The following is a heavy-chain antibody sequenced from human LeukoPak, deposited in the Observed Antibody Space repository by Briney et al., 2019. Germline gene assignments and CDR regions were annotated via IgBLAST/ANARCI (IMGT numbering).Heavy chain of an antibody. Sequence: GGSLRLSCAASGFTFSSYEMNWVRQAPGKGLEWVSYISSSGSTIYYADSVKGRFTISRDNAKNSLYLQMNSLRAEDTAVYYCAREDEEYYFDYWGQGTLVTVSS. J-gene: IGHJ4*02. CDR3: AREDEEYYFDY. CDR1: GFTFSSYE. CDR2: ISSSGSTI. V-gene: IGHV3-48*03.